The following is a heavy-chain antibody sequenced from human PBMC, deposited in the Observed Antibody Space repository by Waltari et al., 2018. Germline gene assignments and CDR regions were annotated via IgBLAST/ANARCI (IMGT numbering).Heavy chain of an antibody. CDR3: ARHTRRSLSVWFDP. V-gene: IGHV4-34*01. CDR2: INHGGSA. CDR1: GGSFNGFY. Sequence: QVQLHQWGAGLLKPSETLSITCAVYGGSFNGFYWTWIRQPPGKGLEWIGRINHGGSANYNPSLQSRVTISIDTSKKQFSLDLTSVTAADTAVYYCARHTRRSLSVWFDPWGQGTLVTVSS. J-gene: IGHJ5*02. D-gene: IGHD2-15*01.